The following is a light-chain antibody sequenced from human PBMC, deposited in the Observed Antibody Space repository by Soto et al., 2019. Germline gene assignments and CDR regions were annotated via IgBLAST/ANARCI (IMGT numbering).Light chain of an antibody. CDR1: QSVSSNY. Sequence: EIVLTQSPGTLSLSPGERATLSCRASQSVSSNYLTWYQQRPGQAPRLLIYGASRRATGIPDRFSGTGSGTDFTLTISRLEPEDFAVNYCQQYGGSRPPFGGGTKVEIK. CDR2: GAS. CDR3: QQYGGSRPP. J-gene: IGKJ4*01. V-gene: IGKV3-20*01.